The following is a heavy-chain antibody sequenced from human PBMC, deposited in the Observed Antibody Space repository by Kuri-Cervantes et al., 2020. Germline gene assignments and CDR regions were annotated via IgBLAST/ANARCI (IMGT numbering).Heavy chain of an antibody. V-gene: IGHV3-49*03. J-gene: IGHJ5*02. Sequence: GESLKISCRASGFIFGDYGMSWFRQAPGKGLEWVGFIRSKGYGGTTEYAASVKGRFTISRDDSKSIAYLQMNSLEIEDTAVYYCTKFDYDSSGYYSGFDPWGQGTLVTVSS. D-gene: IGHD3-22*01. CDR3: TKFDYDSSGYYSGFDP. CDR1: GFIFGDYG. CDR2: IRSKGYGGTT.